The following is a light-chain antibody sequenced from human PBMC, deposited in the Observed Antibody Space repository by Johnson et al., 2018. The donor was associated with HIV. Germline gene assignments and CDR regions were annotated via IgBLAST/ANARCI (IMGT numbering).Light chain of an antibody. CDR2: DNN. Sequence: QSVLTQPPSVSAAPGQKVTISCSGSSSNIGNNYVSWYQQLPGTAPKLLIYDNNKRPSGIPDRFSGYKSGTSATLGITGLQTGDEADYYCGTWDNSLRAGVFGTGTEVTVL. J-gene: IGLJ1*01. V-gene: IGLV1-51*01. CDR1: SSNIGNNY. CDR3: GTWDNSLRAGV.